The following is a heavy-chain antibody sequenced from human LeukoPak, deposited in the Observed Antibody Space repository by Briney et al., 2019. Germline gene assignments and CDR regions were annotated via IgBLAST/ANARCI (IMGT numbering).Heavy chain of an antibody. V-gene: IGHV3-7*01. CDR1: GFTFSNAW. D-gene: IGHD1-26*01. CDR3: ARERGQATDAFDI. CDR2: IKHDGSED. J-gene: IGHJ3*02. Sequence: GGSLRLSCAASGFTFSNAWMSWVRQAPGKGLEWVATIKHDGSEDYYLDSVKGRFTISRDNAKSSMWLQMSSLRAEDTAVYYCARERGQATDAFDIWGQGTMVTVSS.